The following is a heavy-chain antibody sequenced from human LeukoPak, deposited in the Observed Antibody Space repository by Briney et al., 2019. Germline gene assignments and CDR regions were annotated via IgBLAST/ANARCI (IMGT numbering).Heavy chain of an antibody. CDR1: GFTFSTYS. D-gene: IGHD6-19*01. V-gene: IGHV3-21*04. Sequence: GGSLRLSCAASGFTFSTYSVTWVRQAPGRGLEWVSSISSASSYIYYADSVKGRFIISRDNGKNTLYLQMNSLRAEDTAVYYCARRNSGWFDYWGQGTLVTVSS. CDR3: ARRNSGWFDY. CDR2: ISSASSYI. J-gene: IGHJ4*02.